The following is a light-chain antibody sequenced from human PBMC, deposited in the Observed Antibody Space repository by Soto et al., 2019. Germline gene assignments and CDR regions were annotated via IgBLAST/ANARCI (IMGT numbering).Light chain of an antibody. CDR2: GAS. CDR1: QSVSMN. CDR3: QHYNNWPPWT. V-gene: IGKV3-15*01. J-gene: IGKJ1*01. Sequence: EIVMTQSPATLSVSPGERATLSCRASQSVSMNLAWYQQKPGQAPRLLIYGASTRATGIPARFSGSGSGTEVTLTISSLQSEDFAVYYCQHYNNWPPWTFGQGTKVEIK.